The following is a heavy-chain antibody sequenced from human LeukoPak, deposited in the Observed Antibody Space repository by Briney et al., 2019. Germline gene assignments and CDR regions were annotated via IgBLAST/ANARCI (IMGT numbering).Heavy chain of an antibody. CDR3: AREDSSSWYKDAAYYYYYMDV. CDR2: IYYSGST. CDR1: GGSISSYY. V-gene: IGHV4-59*12. J-gene: IGHJ6*03. Sequence: PSETLSLTCTVSGGSISSYYWSWIRQPPGKGLEWIGYIYYSGSTNYNPSLKSRVTISVDTSKNQFSLKLSSVTAADTAVYYCAREDSSSWYKDAAYYYYYMDVWGKGTTVTVSS. D-gene: IGHD6-13*01.